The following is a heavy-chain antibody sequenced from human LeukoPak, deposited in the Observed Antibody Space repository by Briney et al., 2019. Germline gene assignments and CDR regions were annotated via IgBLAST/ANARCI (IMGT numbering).Heavy chain of an antibody. CDR3: ARDRGYSSSWYWFDP. V-gene: IGHV1-2*02. CDR2: INPNSGGT. Sequence: ASVKVSCKASGYTFTSYDINWVRQATGQGLEWMGWINPNSGGTNYAQKFQGRVTITRDTSISTAYMELSRLRSDDTAVYYCARDRGYSSSWYWFDPWGQGTLVTVSS. CDR1: GYTFTSYD. D-gene: IGHD6-13*01. J-gene: IGHJ5*02.